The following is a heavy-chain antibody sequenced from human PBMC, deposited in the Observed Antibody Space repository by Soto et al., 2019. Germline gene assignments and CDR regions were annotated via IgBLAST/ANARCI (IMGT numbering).Heavy chain of an antibody. V-gene: IGHV3-23*04. D-gene: IGHD1-26*01. CDR3: AKDRLAGGFDY. J-gene: IGHJ4*02. CDR1: GFTFSNYA. Sequence: DVQLVDSGGGLVQPGGSLRLSCAASGFTFSNYAMSWVRQAPGQGLEWVSLVSATAGTTYYTDSVKGRFTISRDNSRNTVYLQMNRPRADDTAVYYCAKDRLAGGFDYCGQGALVTVSS. CDR2: VSATAGTT.